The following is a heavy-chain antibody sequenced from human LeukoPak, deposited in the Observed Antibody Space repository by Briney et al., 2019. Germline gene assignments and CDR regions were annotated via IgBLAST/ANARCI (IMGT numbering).Heavy chain of an antibody. V-gene: IGHV3-21*01. CDR3: STHLQMFGSGSGSYYNSPT. CDR2: ISSSSSYI. J-gene: IGHJ5*02. CDR1: GFTFSSYA. Sequence: KPGGSLRLSCAASGFTFSSYAMSWVRQAPGKGLEWVSSISSSSSYIYYADSVKGRFTISRDNAKNSLYLQMNSLRAEDTAVYYCSTHLQMFGSGSGSYYNSPTWGQGTLVTVSS. D-gene: IGHD3-10*01.